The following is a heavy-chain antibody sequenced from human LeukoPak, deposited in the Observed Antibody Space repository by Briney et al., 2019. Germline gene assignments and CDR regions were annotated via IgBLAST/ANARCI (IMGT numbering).Heavy chain of an antibody. D-gene: IGHD3-10*01. J-gene: IGHJ5*02. CDR1: GFAFSSYA. V-gene: IGHV3-23*01. CDR3: AKGPAMVRGTFDP. Sequence: GGSLRLSCAASGFAFSSYAMTWVRQAPGKGLEWVSAISGSGGSTYYADSVKGRFTISRDYSKNTLYLQMNSLRTEETAVYYCAKGPAMVRGTFDPWGQGTLVTVSS. CDR2: ISGSGGST.